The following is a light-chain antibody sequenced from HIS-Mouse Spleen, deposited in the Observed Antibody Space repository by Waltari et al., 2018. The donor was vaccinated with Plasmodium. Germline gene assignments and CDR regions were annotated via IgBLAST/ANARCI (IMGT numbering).Light chain of an antibody. CDR2: GAS. V-gene: IGKV3-15*01. Sequence: EIVMTQSPATLSVSPGERANLSCRASQSVSSNLAWYQQKPGPAPRRRIYGASTRATGIPARFSGSGSGTEFTLTISSLQSEDCAVYYCQQYNNWSFTFGPGTKVDIK. CDR1: QSVSSN. CDR3: QQYNNWSFT. J-gene: IGKJ3*01.